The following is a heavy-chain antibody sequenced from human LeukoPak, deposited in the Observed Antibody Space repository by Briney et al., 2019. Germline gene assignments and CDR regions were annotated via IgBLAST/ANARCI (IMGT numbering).Heavy chain of an antibody. CDR1: GFTFSSYS. D-gene: IGHD2-15*01. CDR2: ISSISTI. Sequence: SGGSLRLSCAASGFTFSSYSMNWVRQAPGKGLELVSYISSISTIYYADSVKGRFTISRDSATNSLYPQINSLRDEDTAVYYCARGRPVVNYFDYWGQGTLVTVSS. V-gene: IGHV3-48*02. J-gene: IGHJ4*02. CDR3: ARGRPVVNYFDY.